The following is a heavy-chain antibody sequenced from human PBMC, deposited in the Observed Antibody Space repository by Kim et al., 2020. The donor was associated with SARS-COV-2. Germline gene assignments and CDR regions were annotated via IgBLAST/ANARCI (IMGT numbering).Heavy chain of an antibody. V-gene: IGHV3-33*01. Sequence: GGSLRLSCAASGFTFSSYGMHWVRQAPGKGLEWVAVIWYDGSNKYYADSVKGRFTISRDNSKNTLYLQMNSLRAEDTAVYYCARGPEWLRSLAPFDYWGQGTLVTVSS. CDR1: GFTFSSYG. CDR3: ARGPEWLRSLAPFDY. CDR2: IWYDGSNK. J-gene: IGHJ4*02. D-gene: IGHD5-12*01.